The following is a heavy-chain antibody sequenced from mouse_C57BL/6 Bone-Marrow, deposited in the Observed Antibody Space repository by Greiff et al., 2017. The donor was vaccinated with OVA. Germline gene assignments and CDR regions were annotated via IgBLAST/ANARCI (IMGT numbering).Heavy chain of an antibody. CDR1: GYTFTSYG. CDR3: ARAGTKDAWFAY. D-gene: IGHD4-1*01. V-gene: IGHV1-81*01. CDR2: IYPRSGNT. J-gene: IGHJ3*01. Sequence: QVQLQQSGAELARPGASVKLSCKASGYTFTSYGISWVKQRTGQGLEWIGEIYPRSGNTYYNEKFKGKATLTADKSSSTAYMELRSLTSEDSAVYFCARAGTKDAWFAYWGQGTLVTVSA.